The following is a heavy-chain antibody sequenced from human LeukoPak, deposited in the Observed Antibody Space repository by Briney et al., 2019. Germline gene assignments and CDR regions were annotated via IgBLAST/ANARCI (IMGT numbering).Heavy chain of an antibody. V-gene: IGHV3-30*18. Sequence: GGSLRLSCAASGFTFSNYAMSWVRQAPGKGLEWVAVISYDGSNKYYADSVKGRFTISRDNSKNTLYLQMNSLRAEDTAVYYCAKDLKIVPNWFDPWGQGTLVTVCS. D-gene: IGHD2-2*01. CDR3: AKDLKIVPNWFDP. CDR1: GFTFSNYA. CDR2: ISYDGSNK. J-gene: IGHJ5*02.